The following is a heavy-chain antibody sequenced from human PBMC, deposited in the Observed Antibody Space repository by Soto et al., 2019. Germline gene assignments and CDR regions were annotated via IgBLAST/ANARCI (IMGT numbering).Heavy chain of an antibody. J-gene: IGHJ4*02. CDR1: GGTSSSYA. Sequence: GASVKVSCKASGGTSSSYAISWVRQAPGQGLEWMGGIIPIFGTANYAQKFQGRVTITADESTSTAYMELSSLRSEDTAVYYCATARETYYYDSSGYSPFDYWGQGTLVTVSS. V-gene: IGHV1-69*13. D-gene: IGHD3-22*01. CDR3: ATARETYYYDSSGYSPFDY. CDR2: IIPIFGTA.